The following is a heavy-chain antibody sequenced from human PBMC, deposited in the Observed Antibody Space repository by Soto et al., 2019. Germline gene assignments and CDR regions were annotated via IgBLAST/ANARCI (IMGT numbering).Heavy chain of an antibody. CDR2: IYYTGNT. CDR1: GGSISPSY. D-gene: IGHD2-2*03. V-gene: IGHV4-59*01. Sequence: QVRLQESGPGLVKPSETLSLTCTVSGGSISPSYWNWVRQPPGKRPEWIGCIYYTGNTHYNPAHKGRVNISRDTSKNQFSLELTSMTAADTAMYFCAAGLDHNKVGYWGQGTLVTVSS. CDR3: AAGLDHNKVGY. J-gene: IGHJ4*02.